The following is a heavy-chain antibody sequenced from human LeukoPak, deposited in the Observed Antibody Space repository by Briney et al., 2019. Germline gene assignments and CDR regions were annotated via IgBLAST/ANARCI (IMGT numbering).Heavy chain of an antibody. J-gene: IGHJ4*02. V-gene: IGHV4-39*01. Sequence: SETLSLTCTVSGGSISSSSYYWGWIRQPPGKGLEWIGSIYYSGSTYYNPSLKSRVTISVDTSKNQFSLKLSSVTAADTAVYYCARLVYGDYFDYWGQGILVTVSS. D-gene: IGHD4-17*01. CDR1: GGSISSSSYY. CDR2: IYYSGST. CDR3: ARLVYGDYFDY.